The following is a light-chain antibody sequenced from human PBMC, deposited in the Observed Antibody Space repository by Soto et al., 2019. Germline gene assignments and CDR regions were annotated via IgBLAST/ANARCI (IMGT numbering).Light chain of an antibody. V-gene: IGLV2-14*01. CDR1: SSDVGAYNY. CDR2: EVS. Sequence: QSALTQPASVSGSPGQSITISCTGTSSDVGAYNYVSWYQQHPGKAPKLMIYEVSDRPSGVSNRFSGSKSGNTASLTISGLQAEDEADYYCSSYTTSTNLVVFGGGTKVTVL. J-gene: IGLJ2*01. CDR3: SSYTTSTNLVV.